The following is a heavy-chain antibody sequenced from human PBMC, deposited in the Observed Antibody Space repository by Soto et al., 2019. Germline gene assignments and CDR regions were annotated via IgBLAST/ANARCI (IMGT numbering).Heavy chain of an antibody. CDR2: ISGSGGST. D-gene: IGHD1-26*01. CDR3: ARRGSGSYYDY. CDR1: GFTFSSYA. V-gene: IGHV3-23*01. J-gene: IGHJ4*02. Sequence: EVQLLESGGGLVQPGGSLRLSCAASGFTFSSYATRWVRQAPVKGLEWVSAISGSGGSTYYADSVKGRFTISRDNSKSTLYLQMNSLRAEDTAVYYCARRGSGSYYDYWGQGTLVTVSS.